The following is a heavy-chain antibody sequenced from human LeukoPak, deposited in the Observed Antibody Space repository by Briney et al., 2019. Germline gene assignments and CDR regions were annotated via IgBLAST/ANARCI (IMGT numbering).Heavy chain of an antibody. CDR3: ARALRQHLVTGWFDP. CDR1: GDPISSYY. D-gene: IGHD6-13*01. J-gene: IGHJ5*02. CDR2: IYHSGST. V-gene: IGHV4-59*01. Sequence: PSETLNLTCAVSGDPISSYYWSWIRQPPGGGLEWVGYIYHSGSTNYNPSLKSRVTISLDTSKNQFSLNLISVTAADTPVYYCARALRQHLVTGWFDPWGQGTLVTVSS.